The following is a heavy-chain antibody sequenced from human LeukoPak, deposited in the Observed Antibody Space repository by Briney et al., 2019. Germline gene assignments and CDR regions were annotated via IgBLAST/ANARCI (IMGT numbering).Heavy chain of an antibody. Sequence: GGSLRLSCAGSGFTFSGYWMHWVRQAPGKGLVWVSRINSDGSSTNYADSVKGRFTISRDNAKNTLYLQMNSLRADDTAVYYCTRTYYYKSSDYCGYRGQGTLVTVSS. V-gene: IGHV3-74*01. CDR2: INSDGSST. CDR1: GFTFSGYW. CDR3: TRTYYYKSSDYCGY. J-gene: IGHJ4*02. D-gene: IGHD3-22*01.